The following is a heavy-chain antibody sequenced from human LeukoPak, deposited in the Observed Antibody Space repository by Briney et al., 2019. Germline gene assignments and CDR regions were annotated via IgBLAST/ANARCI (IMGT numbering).Heavy chain of an antibody. CDR2: VGGSGGST. D-gene: IGHD3-16*01. CDR3: VKVRSFDSGLYFDY. CDR1: GFTFNNYV. V-gene: IGHV3-23*01. Sequence: GGSLRLSCAASGFTFNNYVMSWVRQAPGKGLEWVSAVGGSGGSTYYADSVKGRFTISRDNSKNALYLQMNSLRAEDTAIYYCVKVRSFDSGLYFDYWGQGTLVTVSS. J-gene: IGHJ4*02.